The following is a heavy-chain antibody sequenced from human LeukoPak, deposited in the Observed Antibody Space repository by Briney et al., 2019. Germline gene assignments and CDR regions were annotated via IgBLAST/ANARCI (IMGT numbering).Heavy chain of an antibody. CDR2: VFHSGST. J-gene: IGHJ4*02. CDR1: GYSISSGRY. V-gene: IGHV4-38-2*01. CDR3: ARSLSTAGIDY. D-gene: IGHD2-2*01. Sequence: YPSETLSLTCAVSGYSISSGRYWGWIRQPPGKGLEWIGSVFHSGSTYYNPSLKSRVTISVDTSKNQVSLNLRSVTAADTAMYFCARSLSTAGIDYWGQGTLVTVSS.